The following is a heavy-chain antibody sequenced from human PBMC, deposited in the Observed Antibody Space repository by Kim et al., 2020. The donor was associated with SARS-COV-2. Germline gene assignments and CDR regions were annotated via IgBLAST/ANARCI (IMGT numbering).Heavy chain of an antibody. D-gene: IGHD3-10*01. CDR2: IYRGDGST. Sequence: GGSLRLSCAASDFTVSTHYMNWVRQAPGKGLEWISVIYRGDGSTYIADSVKGRFTISRDNSKNTVYLQMNSLRVEDTAVYYCGRDPGFRNSMDVWGQGTTVTVSS. J-gene: IGHJ6*02. V-gene: IGHV3-53*01. CDR3: GRDPGFRNSMDV. CDR1: DFTVSTHY.